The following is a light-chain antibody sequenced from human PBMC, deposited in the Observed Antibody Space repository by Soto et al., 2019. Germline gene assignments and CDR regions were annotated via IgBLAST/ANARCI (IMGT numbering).Light chain of an antibody. CDR1: QSVSSSY. J-gene: IGKJ4*01. Sequence: EIVLTQSPGTLSLSPGEIATLYFSASQSVSSSYLAWYQQKPGQAPRLLIYGASSRATGIPDRFSGSGSGTDFTLTISRLEPEDFAVYYCQQYGSSPPFGGGTKVDIK. CDR3: QQYGSSPP. V-gene: IGKV3-20*01. CDR2: GAS.